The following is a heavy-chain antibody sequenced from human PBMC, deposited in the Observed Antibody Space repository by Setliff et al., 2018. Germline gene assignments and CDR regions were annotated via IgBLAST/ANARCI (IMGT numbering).Heavy chain of an antibody. V-gene: IGHV3-30*02. CDR3: AKMGGYIVWPAAIEGFDL. CDR2: IRYDGTKK. CDR1: GFTFSGFG. J-gene: IGHJ5*02. D-gene: IGHD2-2*02. Sequence: PGGSLRLSCAASGFTFSGFGMHWFRQTPGKGLEWVALIRYDGTKKWYADSVKGRFTISRDNFKNTVDLQMNGLRGEDTAIYHCAKMGGYIVWPAAIEGFDLWGQGTLVTVSS.